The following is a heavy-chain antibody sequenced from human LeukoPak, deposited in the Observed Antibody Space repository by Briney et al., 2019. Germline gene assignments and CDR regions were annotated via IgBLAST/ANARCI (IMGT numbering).Heavy chain of an antibody. CDR1: GGSISSGGYY. J-gene: IGHJ6*04. V-gene: IGHV4-31*03. CDR2: IYYSGST. CDR3: ARGGYCSSTSCYRQLDV. Sequence: SETLSLTCTVSGGSISSGGYYWSCIRQHPGKGLEWIGYIYYSGSTYYNPSLKSRVTISVDTSKNQFSLKLSSVTAADTAVYYCARGGYCSSTSCYRQLDVWGKGTTVTVSS. D-gene: IGHD2-2*03.